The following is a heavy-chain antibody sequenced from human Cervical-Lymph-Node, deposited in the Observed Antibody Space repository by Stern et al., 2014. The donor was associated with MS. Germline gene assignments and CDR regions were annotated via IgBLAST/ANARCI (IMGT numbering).Heavy chain of an antibody. J-gene: IGHJ4*02. D-gene: IGHD4-17*01. CDR1: GFTFSSYA. CDR2: ISGSSGST. V-gene: IGHV3-23*01. CDR3: AKSTVTSLSDY. Sequence: EVQLLESGGGLVQPGGSLRLSCAASGFTFSSYAMSWVRQAPGKGLEWVSAISGSSGSTYYADSLQGRFTISTANSKNTPPPQMNSLRAEDTAVYYCAKSTVTSLSDYWGQGTLVTVSS.